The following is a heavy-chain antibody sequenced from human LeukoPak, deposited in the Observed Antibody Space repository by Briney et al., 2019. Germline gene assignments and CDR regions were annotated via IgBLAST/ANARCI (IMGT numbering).Heavy chain of an antibody. CDR2: ISYDGSNK. V-gene: IGHV3-30*18. J-gene: IGHJ4*02. CDR1: GFTFSSYG. CDR3: AKPYYEQWHYFDY. Sequence: PGGSLRLSCAASGFTFSSYGMHWVRQAPGKGLEWVAVISYDGSNKYYADSVKGRFTISRDNSKNTLYLQMNSLRAEDTAVYYCAKPYYEQWHYFDYWGQETLVTVSS. D-gene: IGHD3-16*01.